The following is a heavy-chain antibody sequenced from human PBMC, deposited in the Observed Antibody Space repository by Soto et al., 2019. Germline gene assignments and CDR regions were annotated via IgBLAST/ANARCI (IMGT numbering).Heavy chain of an antibody. J-gene: IGHJ4*02. D-gene: IGHD5-18*01. V-gene: IGHV4-39*01. CDR2: VYYTGDT. CDR1: GASISTPGSY. CDR3: VTCKFMDTFDD. Sequence: PETLSLTYAVSGASISTPGSYWVWVRQSPGTGLQWLGFVYYTGDTYYSPSFKSRVTMYVETSKNKLSMILRSMTAADTALFYCVTCKFMDTFDDWGQGALVTVS.